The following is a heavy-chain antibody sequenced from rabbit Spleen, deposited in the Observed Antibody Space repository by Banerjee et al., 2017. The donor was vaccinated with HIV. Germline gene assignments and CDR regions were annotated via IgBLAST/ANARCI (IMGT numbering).Heavy chain of an antibody. CDR1: GFSFSDRDV. CDR3: ARESGSSGYSFDL. D-gene: IGHD1-1*01. Sequence: QEQLVESGGGLVQPEGSLTLTCKASGFSFSDRDVMCWVRQAPGKGLEWISCIAGSSSGFTYSATWAKGRFTISKTSSTTVTLQMTSLTAADTAMYFCARESGSSGYSFDLWGQGTLVTVS. CDR2: IAGSSSGFT. V-gene: IGHV1S45*01. J-gene: IGHJ4*01.